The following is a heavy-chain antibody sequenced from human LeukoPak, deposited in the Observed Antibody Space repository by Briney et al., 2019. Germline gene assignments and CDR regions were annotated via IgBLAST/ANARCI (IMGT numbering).Heavy chain of an antibody. CDR3: AKNGDRGAYCTGGTCYPYFYYYIDV. Sequence: GGSLRLSCAASGITFSSYGMSWVRQAPGKGLEWVSSISSTGGTTYCADSVKGRFTISRDNSKNTLYLQMNSLRAEDTAIYYCAKNGDRGAYCTGGTCYPYFYYYIDVWAKGPRSPS. J-gene: IGHJ6*03. D-gene: IGHD2-15*01. CDR2: ISSTGGTT. CDR1: GITFSSYG. V-gene: IGHV3-23*01.